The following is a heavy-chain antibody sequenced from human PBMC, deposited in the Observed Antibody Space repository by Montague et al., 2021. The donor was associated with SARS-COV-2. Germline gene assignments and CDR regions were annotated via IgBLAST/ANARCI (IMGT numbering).Heavy chain of an antibody. D-gene: IGHD3/OR15-3a*01. Sequence: YLRLSCAASGFTFSRSALSWVRQAPGKGLGWVSHIYGATGRTFYADSVKGRFTMSRENSKNTLYLQMNSLRVDDTAVYYCAKVDSVFPWGQGTLVTVSS. CDR3: AKVDSVFP. J-gene: IGHJ4*02. V-gene: IGHV3-23*03. CDR2: IYGATGRT. CDR1: GFTFSRSA.